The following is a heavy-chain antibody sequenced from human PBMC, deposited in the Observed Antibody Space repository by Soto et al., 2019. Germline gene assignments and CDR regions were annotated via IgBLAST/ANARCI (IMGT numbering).Heavy chain of an antibody. J-gene: IGHJ4*02. D-gene: IGHD6-13*01. Sequence: SEKLSLKYTVSGESVRSGSYYWNWIRQPPGKGLEWIGYIYYSGSTNYNPSLKSRVTISVDTSKNQFSLKLSSVTAADTAVYYCARGSIAAAGKKGFDYWGQGTLVRVSS. CDR2: IYYSGST. V-gene: IGHV4-61*01. CDR3: ARGSIAAAGKKGFDY. CDR1: GESVRSGSYY.